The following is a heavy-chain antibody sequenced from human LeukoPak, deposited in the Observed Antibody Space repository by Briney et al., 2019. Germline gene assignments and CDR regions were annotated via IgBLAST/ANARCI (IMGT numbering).Heavy chain of an antibody. CDR1: GFTFSSYE. D-gene: IGHD6-13*01. V-gene: IGHV3-48*03. CDR3: ANVIGYSSSWYYFDY. J-gene: IGHJ4*02. CDR2: ISSSGSTI. Sequence: GGSLRLSCAASGFTFSSYEMNWVRQAPGKGLEWVSYISSSGSTIYYADSVKGRFTISRDNAKNSLYLQMNSLRAEDTAVYYCANVIGYSSSWYYFDYWGQGTLVTVSS.